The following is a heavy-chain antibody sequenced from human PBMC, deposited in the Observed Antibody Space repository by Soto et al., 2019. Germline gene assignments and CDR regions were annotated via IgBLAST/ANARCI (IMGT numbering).Heavy chain of an antibody. V-gene: IGHV1-3*01. D-gene: IGHD6-19*01. J-gene: IGHJ4*01. CDR2: INAANGYT. CDR3: ARGIAVAGNY. Sequence: QVQLVQSGAEVKKPGASVKVSCKASGYTFTNYGIHWVRQAPGQRLEWMGWINAANGYTKYSQKFQGRVTITRDTSASIAYMELSSLRSEDTAVYYCARGIAVAGNYWGHGTLVTVSS. CDR1: GYTFTNYG.